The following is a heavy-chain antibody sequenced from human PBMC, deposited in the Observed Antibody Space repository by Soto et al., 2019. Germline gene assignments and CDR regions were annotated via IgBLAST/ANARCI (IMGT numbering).Heavy chain of an antibody. CDR2: IIPILGIA. CDR1: GGTFSSYT. J-gene: IGHJ6*02. Sequence: QVQLVQSGAEVKKPGSSVKVSCKASGGTFSSYTISWVRQAPGQGLEWMGRIIPILGIANYAQKFQGRVTITADKSTSTAHMELSRLRSDDTAVYYCARVSPYCSGGSCYSSYYYGMDVWGQGTTVTVSS. CDR3: ARVSPYCSGGSCYSSYYYGMDV. V-gene: IGHV1-69*02. D-gene: IGHD2-15*01.